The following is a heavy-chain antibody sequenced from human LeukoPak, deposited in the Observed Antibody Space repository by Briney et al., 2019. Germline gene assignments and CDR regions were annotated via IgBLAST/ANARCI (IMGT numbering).Heavy chain of an antibody. J-gene: IGHJ5*02. CDR2: MYYSGST. V-gene: IGHV4-30-4*01. Sequence: SQTLSLTCTVSGGSITSGDYYWSWIRQPPGKGLEWIAYMYYSGSTYYNPSLKSRVTMSADTSKNQFSLKLSSVTAADTAVYYCARPYYYDSRIDPWGQGALVSVSS. CDR3: ARPYYYDSRIDP. D-gene: IGHD3-22*01. CDR1: GGSITSGDYY.